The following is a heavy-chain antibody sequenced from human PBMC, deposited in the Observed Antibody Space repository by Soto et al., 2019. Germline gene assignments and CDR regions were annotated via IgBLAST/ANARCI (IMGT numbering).Heavy chain of an antibody. CDR3: VRGRGGEWFGEQLS. V-gene: IGHV3-13*04. Sequence: EVQLVESGGGLVQPGGSLRLSCAASGFTFSSYDMHWVRQTTGKGPEWVSAIGTAADTYYPGSVKGRFTISRENAKNSLYLQMNNLRAGDTAVYYCVRGRGGEWFGEQLSWGQGTLVTVSS. CDR1: GFTFSSYD. J-gene: IGHJ4*02. D-gene: IGHD3-10*01. CDR2: IGTAADT.